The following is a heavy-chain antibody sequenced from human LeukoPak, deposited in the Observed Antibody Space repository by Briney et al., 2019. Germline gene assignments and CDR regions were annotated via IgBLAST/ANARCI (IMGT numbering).Heavy chain of an antibody. D-gene: IGHD4-23*01. J-gene: IGHJ4*02. V-gene: IGHV3-30*18. CDR2: ISYDGSKK. CDR1: GFTFSSYG. CDR3: PKPLLTPGN. Sequence: QTGGSLRLSCAASGFTFSSYGIHWVRQAPGKGLEWVALISYDGSKKYYADSVKGRFTISRDNSGHILYLQLNRLRVDDTAFYYCPKPLLTPGNWGPGTLVTVSS.